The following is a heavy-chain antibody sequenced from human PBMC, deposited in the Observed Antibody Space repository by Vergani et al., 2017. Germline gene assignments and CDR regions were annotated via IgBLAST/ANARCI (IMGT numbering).Heavy chain of an antibody. CDR2: IIPILGIA. V-gene: IGHV1-69*04. CDR1: GGTFSSYA. Sequence: QVQLVQSGAEVKKPGASVKVSCKASGGTFSSYAISWVRQAPGQGLEWMGRIIPILGIANYAQKFQGRVTMTTDTSTSTAYMELSRLRSDDTAVYYCARGGKGWFDPWGQGTLVTVSS. CDR3: ARGGKGWFDP. J-gene: IGHJ5*02. D-gene: IGHD1-26*01.